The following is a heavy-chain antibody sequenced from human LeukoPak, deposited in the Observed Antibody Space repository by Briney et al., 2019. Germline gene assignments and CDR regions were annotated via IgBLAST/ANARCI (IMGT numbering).Heavy chain of an antibody. CDR3: AREEWELYYFDY. V-gene: IGHV3-30*04. CDR2: ISYDGSNK. CDR1: GFTFSSYA. Sequence: GGSLRLSCAASGFTFSSYAMHWVRQAPGKGLEWVAVISYDGSNKYYADSVKGRFTISRDNSKNTLYLQMNSLRAEDTAVYYCAREEWELYYFDYCGQGTLVTVSS. D-gene: IGHD1-26*01. J-gene: IGHJ4*02.